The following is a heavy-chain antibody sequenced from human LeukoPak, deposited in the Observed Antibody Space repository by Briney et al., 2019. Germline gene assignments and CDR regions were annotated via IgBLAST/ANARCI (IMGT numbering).Heavy chain of an antibody. CDR2: INPNSGGT. V-gene: IGHV1-2*02. J-gene: IGHJ4*02. Sequence: GASVKVSCKASGYTFTGYYMHWVRQAPGQGLEWMGWINPNSGGTNYAQKFQGRVTMTRDTSISTAYMELSRLRSDDTAVYYCASDGVVVVADGNYYFDYWGQGTLVTVSS. D-gene: IGHD2-15*01. CDR1: GYTFTGYY. CDR3: ASDGVVVVADGNYYFDY.